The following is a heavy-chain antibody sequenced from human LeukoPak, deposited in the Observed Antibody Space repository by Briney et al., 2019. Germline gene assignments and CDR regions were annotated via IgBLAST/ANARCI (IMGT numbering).Heavy chain of an antibody. D-gene: IGHD6-6*01. CDR2: IYYRGST. J-gene: IGHJ6*02. V-gene: IGHV4-59*01. Sequence: SETLSLTCTVSGVSISSYYWSWIRQPPGKGLEWIGYIYYRGSTNYNPSLKSRVTISVDTSKNQFSLKLSSVTAADTAVYYCARGPDSSSFCRVSCGFGRYYYGMDVWGQGTTVTVSS. CDR1: GVSISSYY. CDR3: ARGPDSSSFCRVSCGFGRYYYGMDV.